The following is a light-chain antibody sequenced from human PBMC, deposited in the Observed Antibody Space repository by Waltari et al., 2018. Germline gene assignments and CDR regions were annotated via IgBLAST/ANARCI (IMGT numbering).Light chain of an antibody. Sequence: QSALTQPPSASGSPGQSVTISCTGTSSDVGGYNYVSWYQQHPGKAPKRMSYEVSKPPSGVPDRFSGSKSGNTASLTVSGLQAEDEADYYCSSYAGSNNFGVFGGGTKLTVL. CDR3: SSYAGSNNFGV. J-gene: IGLJ3*02. CDR2: EVS. CDR1: SSDVGGYNY. V-gene: IGLV2-8*01.